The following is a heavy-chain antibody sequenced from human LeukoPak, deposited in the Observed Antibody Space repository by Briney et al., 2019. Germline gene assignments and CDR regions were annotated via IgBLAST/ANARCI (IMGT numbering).Heavy chain of an antibody. CDR2: IIPIFGTA. D-gene: IGHD3-22*01. Sequence: SVKVSCKASGGTFSSYAISWVRQAPGQGLEWMGGIIPIFGTANYAQKFQGSVTITADESTSTAYMELSSLRSEDTAVYYCARAYYYDSSGYYTPLRDWGQGTLVTVSS. CDR3: ARAYYYDSSGYYTPLRD. J-gene: IGHJ4*02. CDR1: GGTFSSYA. V-gene: IGHV1-69*13.